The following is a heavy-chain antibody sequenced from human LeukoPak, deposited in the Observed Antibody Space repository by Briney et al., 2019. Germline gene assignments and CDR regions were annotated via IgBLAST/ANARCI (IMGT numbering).Heavy chain of an antibody. CDR3: ARDQRGGSLMYYFDY. Sequence: GASVKVSCKASGYTFTGYYMHWVRQAPGQGLEWMGWINPNSGGTNYAQKFQGRVTMTRDTSISTAYMELSRLRSDDTAVYYCARDQRGGSLMYYFDYWGQGTLVTVSS. J-gene: IGHJ4*02. V-gene: IGHV1-2*02. CDR2: INPNSGGT. CDR1: GYTFTGYY. D-gene: IGHD2-15*01.